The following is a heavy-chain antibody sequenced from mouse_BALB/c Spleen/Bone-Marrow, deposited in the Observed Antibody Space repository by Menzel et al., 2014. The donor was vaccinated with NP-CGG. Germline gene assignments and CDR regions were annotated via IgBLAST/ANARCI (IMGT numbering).Heavy chain of an antibody. CDR1: GYTFTSYY. CDR3: TINWDWFAY. Sequence: VQLQQSGAELVKPGASVKLSCKASGYTFTSYYMYWVKQRPGQGLEWIGEINPSNGGTNFNEKFKSKATLTVDKSSSTAYMQLSSLTSEDSAVYYCTINWDWFAYWGQGTLVTVSA. D-gene: IGHD4-1*01. J-gene: IGHJ3*01. V-gene: IGHV1S81*02. CDR2: INPSNGGT.